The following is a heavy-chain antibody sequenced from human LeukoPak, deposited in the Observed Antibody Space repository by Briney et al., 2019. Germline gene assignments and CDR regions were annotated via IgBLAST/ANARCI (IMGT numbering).Heavy chain of an antibody. CDR2: ISGSGGSA. CDR1: GFTFSDYA. Sequence: GGSLRLSCAASGFTFSDYAVSWVRQAPGKGLKWVSAISGSGGSAYYADSVKGRFTISRDNSKNTLYLQLNSLRAEDTAVYYCAKGRGVPDRSEVDSWGQGTLVTVSS. V-gene: IGHV3-23*01. D-gene: IGHD1-14*01. J-gene: IGHJ4*02. CDR3: AKGRGVPDRSEVDS.